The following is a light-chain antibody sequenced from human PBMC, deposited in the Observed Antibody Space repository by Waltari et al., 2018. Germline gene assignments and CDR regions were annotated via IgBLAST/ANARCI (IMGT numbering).Light chain of an antibody. CDR2: GTR. V-gene: IGLV1-40*01. Sequence: QSVLTQPPSVSGAPGQRVSISCPGGSSNIGAGYDVPWYQHFPGAAPKLLTYGTRSRPSGVPDRFSGSSSGTSASLTITGLQADDEADYFCHSFDNSLSRSVFGGGTRLSVL. CDR3: HSFDNSLSRSV. J-gene: IGLJ2*01. CDR1: SSNIGAGYD.